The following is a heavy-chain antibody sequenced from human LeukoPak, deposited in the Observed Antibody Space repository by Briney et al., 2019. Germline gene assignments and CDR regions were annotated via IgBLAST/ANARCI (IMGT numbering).Heavy chain of an antibody. V-gene: IGHV4-4*07. D-gene: IGHD2-2*01. CDR2: IYTSGST. CDR3: ARNPLGYCSSTSCYAFDI. J-gene: IGHJ3*02. CDR1: GNSFGDYY. Sequence: SETLSLTCTVSGNSFGDYYWSWIRQPAGKGLVWIVRIYTSGSTNYNPSLKSRVTISVDTSKNQFSLKLSSVTAADTAVYYCARNPLGYCSSTSCYAFDIWGQGTMVTVSS.